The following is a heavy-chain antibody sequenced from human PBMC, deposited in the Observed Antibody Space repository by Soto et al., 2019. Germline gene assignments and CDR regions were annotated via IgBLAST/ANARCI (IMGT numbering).Heavy chain of an antibody. CDR3: AHPRGYGVFDAYDI. V-gene: IGHV3-9*01. J-gene: IGHJ3*02. CDR2: ISWNSGSI. D-gene: IGHD4-17*01. Sequence: GGSLRLSCAASGFTFDDYAMHWVRQAPGKGLEWVSGISWNSGSIGYADSVKGRFTISRDNAKNSLYLQMNSLRAEDTALYYCAHPRGYGVFDAYDIWGQGAMVTV. CDR1: GFTFDDYA.